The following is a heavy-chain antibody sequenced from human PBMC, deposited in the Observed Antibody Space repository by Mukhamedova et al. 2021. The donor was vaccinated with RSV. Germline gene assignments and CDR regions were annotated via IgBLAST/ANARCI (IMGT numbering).Heavy chain of an antibody. D-gene: IGHD2-2*01. V-gene: IGHV3-30-3*01. J-gene: IGHJ1*01. Sequence: VRQAPGKVLEWVAVISYDGSNKYYADSVKGRFTISRDNSKNTLYLQMNSLRAEDTAVYYCARADCSSTSCLADFQHWGHGTLVTV. CDR2: ISYDGSNK. CDR3: ARADCSSTSCLADFQH.